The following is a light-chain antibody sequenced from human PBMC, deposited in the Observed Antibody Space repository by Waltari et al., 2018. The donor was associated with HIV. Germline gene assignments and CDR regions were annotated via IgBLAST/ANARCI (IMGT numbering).Light chain of an antibody. V-gene: IGLV1-44*01. Sequence: QSVLTQPPSTSGTPGQRVTISCSGSNSNIGSNTVNWYQQVPGEAPKLLIYSNDQRPSGVPDRFSGSKSDTSASLAISGLQSEDETDYYCASWDDSLNGVVFGGGTNLTAL. CDR3: ASWDDSLNGVV. CDR1: NSNIGSNT. J-gene: IGLJ2*01. CDR2: SND.